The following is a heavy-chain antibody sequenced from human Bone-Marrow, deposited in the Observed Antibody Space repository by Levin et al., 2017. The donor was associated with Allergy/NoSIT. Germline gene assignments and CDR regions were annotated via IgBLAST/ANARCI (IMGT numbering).Heavy chain of an antibody. CDR2: IYYNGNT. CDR3: ATYPYYASSWHALDI. D-gene: IGHD3-22*01. V-gene: IGHV4-39*07. J-gene: IGHJ3*02. CDR1: GGSISSRSYY. Sequence: SCTVSGGSISSRSYYWGWIRQPPGKGLEWIGNIYYNGNTYYNPSLKSRVTISVDTSKNQFSLKLSSVTAADTAMYYCATYPYYASSWHALDIWGQGTMVTVSS.